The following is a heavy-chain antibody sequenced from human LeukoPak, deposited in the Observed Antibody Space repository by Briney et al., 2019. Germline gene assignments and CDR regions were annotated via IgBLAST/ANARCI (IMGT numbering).Heavy chain of an antibody. V-gene: IGHV4-4*07. CDR1: GASISSYY. D-gene: IGHD2-2*01. J-gene: IGHJ4*02. CDR2: IYTRGSA. Sequence: SETLSLTCTVSGASISSYYWSWIRQPAGKGLEWIGRIYTRGSANYNPSLKSRVTMSVDTSRNQFSLKLSSLTAADTAVYYCAREGEYCSSSSCYAAHFDYWGQGTLVTVSS. CDR3: AREGEYCSSSSCYAAHFDY.